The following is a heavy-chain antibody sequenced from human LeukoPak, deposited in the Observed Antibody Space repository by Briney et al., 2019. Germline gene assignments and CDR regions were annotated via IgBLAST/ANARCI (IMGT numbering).Heavy chain of an antibody. Sequence: PGGSLRLSCAAPGFTFSSYWMSWVRQAPGKGLEWVANIKQDGSEKYYVDSVKGRFTISRDNAKNSLYLQMNSLRAEDTALYYCARDRSMTHFDYWGQGTLVTVSS. V-gene: IGHV3-7*03. CDR3: ARDRSMTHFDY. CDR2: IKQDGSEK. CDR1: GFTFSSYW. J-gene: IGHJ4*02.